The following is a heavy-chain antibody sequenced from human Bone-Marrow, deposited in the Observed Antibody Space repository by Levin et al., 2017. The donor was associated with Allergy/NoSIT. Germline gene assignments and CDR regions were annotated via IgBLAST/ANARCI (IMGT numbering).Heavy chain of an antibody. J-gene: IGHJ6*03. CDR2: IFSNDEK. D-gene: IGHD2-2*01. Sequence: SGPTLVKPTETLTLTCTVSGFSLSNARMGVSWIRQPPGKALEWLAHIFSNDEKSYSTSLKSRLTISKDTSKSQVVLTMTNMDPVDTATYYCARILFDVPQIVVVPPVLTYDYYMDGWGKGTTVTVSS. V-gene: IGHV2-26*01. CDR3: ARILFDVPQIVVVPPVLTYDYYMDG. CDR1: GFSLSNARMG.